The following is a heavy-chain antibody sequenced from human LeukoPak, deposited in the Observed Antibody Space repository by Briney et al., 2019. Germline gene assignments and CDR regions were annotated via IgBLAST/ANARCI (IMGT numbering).Heavy chain of an antibody. J-gene: IGHJ5*02. CDR3: ARDPQENYCSSTSCYAGDNWFDP. Sequence: ASVKVSCKASGYTFTSYYMHWVRQAPGQGLEWMGIINPSGGSTSYAQKFQGRVTMTRDTSTSTVYMELSSLRSEDTVVYYCARDPQENYCSSTSCYAGDNWFDPWGQGTLVTVSS. CDR1: GYTFTSYY. CDR2: INPSGGST. V-gene: IGHV1-46*01. D-gene: IGHD2-2*01.